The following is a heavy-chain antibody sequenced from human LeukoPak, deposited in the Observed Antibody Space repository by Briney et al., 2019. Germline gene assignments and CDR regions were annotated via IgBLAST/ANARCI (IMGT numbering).Heavy chain of an antibody. D-gene: IGHD3-10*01. CDR1: GFTFSSYG. Sequence: PGGSLRLSCAASGFTFSSYGMHWVRQAPGKGLEWVAVISYDGSNKYYADSVKGRFTISRDNSKNTLYLQMNSLRAEDTAVYYCAKDHDLWFGEVSFDYWGQGTLVTVSS. CDR2: ISYDGSNK. CDR3: AKDHDLWFGEVSFDY. V-gene: IGHV3-30*18. J-gene: IGHJ4*02.